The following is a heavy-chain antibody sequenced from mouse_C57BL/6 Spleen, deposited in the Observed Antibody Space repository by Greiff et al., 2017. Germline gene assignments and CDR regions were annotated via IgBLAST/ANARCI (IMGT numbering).Heavy chain of an antibody. J-gene: IGHJ4*01. Sequence: EVQLQQSGPELVKPGASVKISCKASGYTFTDYYMNWVKQSHGKSLEWIGDINPNNGGTSYNQKFKGKATLTVDKSSSTAYMELRSLTSEDSAVYYCARCYYGSPRAMDYWGQGTSVTVSS. V-gene: IGHV1-26*01. CDR1: GYTFTDYY. CDR2: INPNNGGT. D-gene: IGHD1-1*01. CDR3: ARCYYGSPRAMDY.